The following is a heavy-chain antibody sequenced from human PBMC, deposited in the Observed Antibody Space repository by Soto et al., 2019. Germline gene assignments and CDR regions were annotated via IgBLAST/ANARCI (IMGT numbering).Heavy chain of an antibody. CDR1: GYTFTCYY. Sequence: SSEKVYCKASGYTFTCYYMHWVRQAPGQGLEWMGWINPNSGGTNYAQKFQGRVTMTRDTSISTAYMELSRLRSDDTAVYYCARGIAAAFPWFDPWGQGTLVSVSS. CDR3: ARGIAAAFPWFDP. J-gene: IGHJ5*02. V-gene: IGHV1-2*02. CDR2: INPNSGGT. D-gene: IGHD6-13*01.